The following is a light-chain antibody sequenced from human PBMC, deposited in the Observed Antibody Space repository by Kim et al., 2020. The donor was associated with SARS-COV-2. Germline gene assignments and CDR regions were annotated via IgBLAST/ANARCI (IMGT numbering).Light chain of an antibody. V-gene: IGLV1-40*01. Sequence: RVTISCTGTSSNIGANYDVHWYQDLPGTDPKLLIYANDNRPSGGPDRFSGSKSDTSASLAITGLQAEDEADYYCQSYDTRLSGWIFGGGTQLTVL. J-gene: IGLJ2*01. CDR3: QSYDTRLSGWI. CDR1: SSNIGANYD. CDR2: AND.